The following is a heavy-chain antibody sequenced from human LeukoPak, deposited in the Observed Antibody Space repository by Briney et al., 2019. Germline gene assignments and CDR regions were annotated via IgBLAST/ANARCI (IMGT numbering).Heavy chain of an antibody. V-gene: IGHV3-23*01. CDR3: AKDGGSYTYNWFDP. CDR2: ISGSGGST. D-gene: IGHD1-26*01. Sequence: GGSLRLSCAASGFTFSSYAMSWVRQAPGKGLEWVSAISGSGGSTYYADSVKGRFTISRDNPKNTLYLQMNSLRAEDTAVYYCAKDGGSYTYNWFDPWGQGTLVTVSS. CDR1: GFTFSSYA. J-gene: IGHJ5*02.